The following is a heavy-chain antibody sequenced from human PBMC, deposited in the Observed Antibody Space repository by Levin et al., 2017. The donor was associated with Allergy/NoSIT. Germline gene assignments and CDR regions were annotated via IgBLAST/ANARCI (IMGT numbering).Heavy chain of an antibody. CDR3: ARGGPPNYDYNWGSYRDGYFDC. CDR1: GFTFGDYA. J-gene: IGHJ4*02. CDR2: IRNKAHGGTT. V-gene: IGHV3-49*04. D-gene: IGHD3-16*02. Sequence: GGSLRLSCTGSGFTFGDYAMSWVRQAPGKGLEWVGFIRNKAHGGTTEYAASVKGRLTISSDDSKSIAYLQMNSLKTEDTAVYFCARGGPPNYDYNWGSYRDGYFDCWGQGTLVTVSS.